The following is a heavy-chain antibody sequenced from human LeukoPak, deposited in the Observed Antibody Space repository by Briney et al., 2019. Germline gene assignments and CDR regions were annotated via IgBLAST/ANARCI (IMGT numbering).Heavy chain of an antibody. CDR2: IIPIFGTA. CDR1: GGTFSSYA. D-gene: IGHD2-2*01. V-gene: IGHV1-69*13. J-gene: IGHJ5*02. Sequence: VASVKVSCKASGGTFSSYAISWVRQAPGQGLEWMGGIIPIFGTANYAQKFQGRVTITADESTSTAYMELSSLRSEDTAVYYCARESDLYCSSTSCRFDPWGQGTLVTVSS. CDR3: ARESDLYCSSTSCRFDP.